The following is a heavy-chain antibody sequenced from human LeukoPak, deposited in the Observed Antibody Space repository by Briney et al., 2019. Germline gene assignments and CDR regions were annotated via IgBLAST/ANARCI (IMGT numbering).Heavy chain of an antibody. CDR1: GFTFGNYP. CDR2: VSANGIST. Sequence: HPGGSLRLSCGASGFTFGNYPMSWVRQAPGKGLEWVSFVSANGISTLYADSVKGRFTISRDNPMNTLYLQMSSLRAEDTAVYYCAKDRGYTTGRDFDYWGQGALVTVSS. J-gene: IGHJ4*02. V-gene: IGHV3-23*01. D-gene: IGHD3-10*01. CDR3: AKDRGYTTGRDFDY.